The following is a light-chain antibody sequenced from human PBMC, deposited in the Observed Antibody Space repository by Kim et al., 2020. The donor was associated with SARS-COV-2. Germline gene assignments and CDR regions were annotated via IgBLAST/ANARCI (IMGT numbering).Light chain of an antibody. Sequence: PGGTVTLTCASSTGAVTSGYYPNWFQQKPGQAPRALIYSTTNKQSWTPARFSGSLLGGKAALTVSDVQPEDEADFYCLLYYGGAWVFGGGTQLTVL. CDR3: LLYYGGAWV. V-gene: IGLV7-43*01. J-gene: IGLJ3*02. CDR2: STT. CDR1: TGAVTSGYY.